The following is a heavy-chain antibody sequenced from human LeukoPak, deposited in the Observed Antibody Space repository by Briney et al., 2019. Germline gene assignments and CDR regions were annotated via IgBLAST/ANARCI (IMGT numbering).Heavy chain of an antibody. CDR3: AKKVNDYYDILTGYAMIGAFDI. J-gene: IGHJ3*02. CDR2: ISGSGGST. CDR1: GFSFSSYW. Sequence: PGGSLRLSCAASGFSFSSYWMSWVRQAPGKGLEWVSAISGSGGSTYYADSVKGRFTISRDNSKNTLYLQMNSLRAEDTAVYYCAKKVNDYYDILTGYAMIGAFDIWGQGTMVTVSS. V-gene: IGHV3-23*01. D-gene: IGHD3-9*01.